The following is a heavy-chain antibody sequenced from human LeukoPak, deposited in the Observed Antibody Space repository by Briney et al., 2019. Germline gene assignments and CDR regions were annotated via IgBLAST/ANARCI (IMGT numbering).Heavy chain of an antibody. CDR1: GYTFTGYY. CDR2: INPNSGGT. J-gene: IGHJ4*02. D-gene: IGHD6-6*01. CDR3: ARDREYSSSSVADY. Sequence: GASVKVSCKASGYTFTGYYMHWVRQAPGQGLEWMGWINPNSGGTNYAQKFQGRVTMTRDTSISTDYMELSRLRSDDTAVYYCARDREYSSSSVADYWGQGTLVTVSS. V-gene: IGHV1-2*02.